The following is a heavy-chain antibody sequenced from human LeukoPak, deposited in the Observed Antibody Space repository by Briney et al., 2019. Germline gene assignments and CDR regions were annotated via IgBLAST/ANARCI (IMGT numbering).Heavy chain of an antibody. Sequence: GGSLRLXCAASGFTFDDYGMSWGRQAPGKELEWVSGINWNGGSTGYADSVKGRFTISRDNAKNSLYLQMNSLRAEDTALYYCARDQIITFGGVIVAFDYWGQGTLVTVSS. CDR1: GFTFDDYG. V-gene: IGHV3-20*04. CDR3: ARDQIITFGGVIVAFDY. J-gene: IGHJ4*02. D-gene: IGHD3-16*02. CDR2: INWNGGST.